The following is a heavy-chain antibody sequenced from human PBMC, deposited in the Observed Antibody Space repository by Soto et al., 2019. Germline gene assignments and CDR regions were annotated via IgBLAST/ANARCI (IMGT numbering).Heavy chain of an antibody. V-gene: IGHV4-31*03. CDR1: GGSISSGGYY. CDR3: ARDSLTVDTMVRGVIEGDYYYGMDV. CDR2: IYYSGST. Sequence: QVQLQESGPGLVKPSQTLSLTCTVSGGSISSGGYYWSWIRQHPGKGLEWIGYIYYSGSTYYNPSLKGRVTISVDPSKNHFSLKLSSVTAADTAVYYCARDSLTVDTMVRGVIEGDYYYGMDVWGQGTTVTVSS. D-gene: IGHD3-10*01. J-gene: IGHJ6*02.